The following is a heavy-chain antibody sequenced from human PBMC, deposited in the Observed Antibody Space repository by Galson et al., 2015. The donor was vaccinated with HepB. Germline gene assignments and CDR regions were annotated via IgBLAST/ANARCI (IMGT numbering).Heavy chain of an antibody. CDR2: ISGNGFGT. V-gene: IGHV3-23*01. J-gene: IGHJ6*03. Sequence: SLRLSCAASGFTFADFAVSWVRQAPGKGLAWVSSISGNGFGTYYTDSEKGRFTISRDNSKNTLYLQMNSLRAEDTAVYYCAKDLGSDYYFYMDVWGRGTTVTVSS. D-gene: IGHD7-27*01. CDR3: AKDLGSDYYFYMDV. CDR1: GFTFADFA.